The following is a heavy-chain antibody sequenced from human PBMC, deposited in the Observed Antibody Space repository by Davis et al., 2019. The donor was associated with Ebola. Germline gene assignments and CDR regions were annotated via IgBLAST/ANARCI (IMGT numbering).Heavy chain of an antibody. CDR3: ARDRFWGGTSSYYGMDV. J-gene: IGHJ6*02. CDR1: GFTFSSYA. V-gene: IGHV3-23*01. D-gene: IGHD3-3*01. Sequence: GESLKISCAASGFTFSSYAMSWVRQAPGKGLEWVSAISGSGGSTYYADSVKGRFTISRDNSKNTLYLQMNSLRAGDTAVYYCARDRFWGGTSSYYGMDVWGQGTTVTVSS. CDR2: ISGSGGST.